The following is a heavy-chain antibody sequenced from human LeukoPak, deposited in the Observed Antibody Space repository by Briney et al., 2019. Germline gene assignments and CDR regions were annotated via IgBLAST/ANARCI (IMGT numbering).Heavy chain of an antibody. V-gene: IGHV3-33*01. CDR3: ARDGYCSSTSCAPGDY. Sequence: GGSLGLSCAASGFTFSSYGMHWVRQAPGKGLEWVAVIWYDGSNKYYVDSVKGRFTISRDNSKNTLYLQMNSLRAEDTAVYYCARDGYCSSTSCAPGDYWGQGTLVTVSS. CDR2: IWYDGSNK. CDR1: GFTFSSYG. D-gene: IGHD2-2*03. J-gene: IGHJ4*02.